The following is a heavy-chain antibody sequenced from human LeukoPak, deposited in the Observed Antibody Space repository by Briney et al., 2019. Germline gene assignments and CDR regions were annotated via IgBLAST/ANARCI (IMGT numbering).Heavy chain of an antibody. V-gene: IGHV1-69*01. Sequence: ASVKVSCKASGGTFGSYAISWVRLAPGQGLEWMGGIIPIFGTANYAQKFQGRVTITADESTSTAYMELSSLRSEDTAVYYCATGSHRMGYFDYWGQGTLVTVSS. CDR2: IIPIFGTA. J-gene: IGHJ4*02. CDR3: ATGSHRMGYFDY. CDR1: GGTFGSYA. D-gene: IGHD1-26*01.